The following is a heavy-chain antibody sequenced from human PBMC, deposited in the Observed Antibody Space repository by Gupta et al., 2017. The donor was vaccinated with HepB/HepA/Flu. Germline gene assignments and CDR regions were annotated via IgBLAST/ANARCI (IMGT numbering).Heavy chain of an antibody. CDR2: ISVSGGVG. D-gene: IGHD3-22*01. J-gene: IGHJ4*02. Sequence: EVYLLESGGGLRQPGGSLRLSCGASGFSVDSHGMNWVRQAPGKVLEWISQISVSGGVGYYADSVKGRFSISRDASKNTIYLQMNSLRAEDTAVYYCARNISSGAFDSWGQGTLVTVSS. CDR3: ARNISSGAFDS. V-gene: IGHV3-23*01. CDR1: GFSVDSHG.